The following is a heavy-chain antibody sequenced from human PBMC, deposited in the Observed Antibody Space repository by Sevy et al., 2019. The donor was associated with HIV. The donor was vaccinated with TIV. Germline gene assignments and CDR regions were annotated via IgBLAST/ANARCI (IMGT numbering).Heavy chain of an antibody. Sequence: ASVKVSRKASGYTFTSYDINWVRQATGQGLEWMGWMNPNSGNTGYAQKFQGRVTMTRNTSISTAYMELSSLRSEDTAVYYCARVWYSSGWYGPLYYFDYWGQGTLVTVSS. CDR3: ARVWYSSGWYGPLYYFDY. CDR2: MNPNSGNT. D-gene: IGHD6-19*01. J-gene: IGHJ4*02. V-gene: IGHV1-8*01. CDR1: GYTFTSYD.